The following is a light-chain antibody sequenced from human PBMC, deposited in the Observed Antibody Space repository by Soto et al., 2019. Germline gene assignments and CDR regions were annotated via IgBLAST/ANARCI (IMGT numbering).Light chain of an antibody. V-gene: IGLV2-14*01. Sequence: QSVLTQPASVSGSPGQSITISCTGSSSDVGDYDFVSWYQQHPGKAPKLIIYEVSDRPSGVSNRFSVSKSGNTASLTISGLQAEDDAHYYCSSFTSTSTLVVFGGGTKVTVL. CDR2: EVS. J-gene: IGLJ2*01. CDR1: SSDVGDYDF. CDR3: SSFTSTSTLVV.